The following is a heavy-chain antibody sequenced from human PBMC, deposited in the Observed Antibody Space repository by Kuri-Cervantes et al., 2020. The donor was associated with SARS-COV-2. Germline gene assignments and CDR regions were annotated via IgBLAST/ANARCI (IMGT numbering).Heavy chain of an antibody. CDR3: LRVFSSGSLIDY. V-gene: IGHV3-30*04. CDR1: GFTFSGSA. J-gene: IGHJ4*02. D-gene: IGHD1-26*01. CDR2: ISYDGSSK. Sequence: GESLKVSCAASGFTFSGSAMHWVRQAPGKGLEWVAFISYDGSSKDYADSVKSRLTISRDNSKNTLYLQMKSLRAEDTAVYYCLRVFSSGSLIDYWGQGTLVTVSS.